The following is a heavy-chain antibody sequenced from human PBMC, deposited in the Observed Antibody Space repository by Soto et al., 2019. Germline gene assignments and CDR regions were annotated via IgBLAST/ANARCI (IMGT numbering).Heavy chain of an antibody. CDR2: IDRSDSYT. Sequence: VESLNISWKGSGCSFTSYWISWVRQMPGKGLEWLGMIDRSDSYTNYSTSLQGNVTISAEKSISTAYLQWSSLKYSDTAMYYCARPSRSTIFAAPNYYGTDXRRQGTSVTLS. CDR3: ARPSRSTIFAAPNYYGTDX. CDR1: GCSFTSYW. D-gene: IGHD3-3*01. V-gene: IGHV5-10-1*01. J-gene: IGHJ6*02.